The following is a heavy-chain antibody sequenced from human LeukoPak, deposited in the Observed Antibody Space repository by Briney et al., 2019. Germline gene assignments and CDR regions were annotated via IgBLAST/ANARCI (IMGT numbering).Heavy chain of an antibody. V-gene: IGHV4-31*03. J-gene: IGHJ4*02. CDR2: IYYSGST. CDR1: GGSISSGGYY. D-gene: IGHD1-7*01. Sequence: SETLSLTCPVSGGSISSGGYYWSWIRQHPGKGLEWIGYIYYSGSTYYNPSLKSRVTISVDTSKNQFSLKLSSVTAADTAVYYCATTTGTTGFDYWGQGTLVTVSS. CDR3: ATTTGTTGFDY.